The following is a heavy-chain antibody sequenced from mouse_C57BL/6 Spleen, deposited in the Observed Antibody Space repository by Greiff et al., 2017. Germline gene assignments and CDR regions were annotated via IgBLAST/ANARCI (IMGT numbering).Heavy chain of an antibody. J-gene: IGHJ3*01. CDR2: IDPSDSYT. Sequence: QVQLQQSGAELVKPGASVKLSCKASGYTFTSYWMQWVKQRPGQGLEWIGEIDPSDSYTNYNQKFKGKATLTVDTSSSTAYMQLSSLTSEDSAVYYCARTYSSGPSWFAYWGQGTLVTVSA. V-gene: IGHV1-50*01. CDR3: ARTYSSGPSWFAY. CDR1: GYTFTSYW. D-gene: IGHD3-2*02.